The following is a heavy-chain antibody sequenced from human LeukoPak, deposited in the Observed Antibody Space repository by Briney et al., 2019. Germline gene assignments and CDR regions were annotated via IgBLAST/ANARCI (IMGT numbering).Heavy chain of an antibody. CDR2: ISYDGSNK. CDR1: GFIFNNYG. J-gene: IGHJ4*02. CDR3: AKDWAPYCGGDCYFNY. Sequence: GGSLRLSCAASGFIFNNYGMHWVRQAPGKGLEWVAVISYDGSNKNYADSVKGRFTVSRDSSKNTVYLQMNSLRVEDTAVYYCAKDWAPYCGGDCYFNYWGQGTLVTVSS. V-gene: IGHV3-30*18. D-gene: IGHD2-21*02.